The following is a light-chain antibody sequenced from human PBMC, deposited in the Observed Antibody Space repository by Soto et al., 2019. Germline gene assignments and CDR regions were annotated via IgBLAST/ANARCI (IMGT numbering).Light chain of an antibody. J-gene: IGKJ1*01. V-gene: IGKV4-1*01. CDR2: WAS. CDR1: QSVLHRSSNKNF. Sequence: DIVMTQSPDSLAVSLGERANVNCKSSQSVLHRSSNKNFLAWYQQKPGQPPKLLISWASTRESGVPDRFSGSGSETDCALTISSLQAEDVAVYFFQHYDSTPWMFGQGTKVEIK. CDR3: QHYDSTPWM.